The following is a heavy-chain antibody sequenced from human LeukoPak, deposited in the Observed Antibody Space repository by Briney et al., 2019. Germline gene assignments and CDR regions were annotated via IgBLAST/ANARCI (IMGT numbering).Heavy chain of an antibody. J-gene: IGHJ6*02. V-gene: IGHV4-59*08. CDR1: GVSISGYY. CDR2: IYYSGST. CDR3: ARLYDSSGYYYGMDV. D-gene: IGHD3-22*01. Sequence: PSETLSLTCTVSGVSISGYYWSWFRQPPGKGLEWIGYIYYSGSTNYNPSLKSRVTISVDTSKNQFSLTLSSVTAADTAVYYCARLYDSSGYYYGMDVWGQGTTVTVSS.